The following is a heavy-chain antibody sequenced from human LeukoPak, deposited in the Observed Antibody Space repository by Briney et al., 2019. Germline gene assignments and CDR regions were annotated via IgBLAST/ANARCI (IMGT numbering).Heavy chain of an antibody. D-gene: IGHD5-18*01. CDR2: ITGSGGST. V-gene: IGHV3-23*01. CDR3: AKGNGYSYGRYYFDY. J-gene: IGHJ4*02. CDR1: GFTFSNYA. Sequence: GGSLRLSCVASGFTFSNYAMNWVRQAPGKGLQWVSGITGSGGSTYHADSVKGRFTISRDNSKNMLYLEMNSLRAEDTAVYYCAKGNGYSYGRYYFDYWGQGTLVTVSS.